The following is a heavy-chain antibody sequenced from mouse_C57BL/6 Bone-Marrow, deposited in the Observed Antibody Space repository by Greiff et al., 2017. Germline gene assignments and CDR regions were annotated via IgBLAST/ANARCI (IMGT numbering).Heavy chain of an antibody. CDR3: ASDGFAY. J-gene: IGHJ3*01. CDR2: IYPRSGNT. CDR1: GYTFTSYG. Sequence: VQLKESGAELARPGASVKLSCKASGYTFTSYGISWVKQRTGQGLEWIGEIYPRSGNTYYNEKFKGKATLTADKSSSTAYMELRSLTSEDSAVYFCASDGFAYWGQGTLVTVSA. V-gene: IGHV1-81*01.